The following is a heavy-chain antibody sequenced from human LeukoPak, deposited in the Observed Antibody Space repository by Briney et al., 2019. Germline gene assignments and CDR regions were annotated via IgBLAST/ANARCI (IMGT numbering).Heavy chain of an antibody. J-gene: IGHJ2*01. V-gene: IGHV1-46*01. D-gene: IGHD6-6*01. CDR2: INPSGGST. CDR1: GYTFTSYY. CDR3: VRGPVIGGHSSSSAWYFDL. Sequence: GASVKVSCKASGYTFTSYYMHCVRQATRQALEWMGIINPSGGSTGYAQKFQGRVTMTRDTSTSTVYMELSSLRSEDTAVYYCVRGPVIGGHSSSSAWYFDLWGRGTLVTVSS.